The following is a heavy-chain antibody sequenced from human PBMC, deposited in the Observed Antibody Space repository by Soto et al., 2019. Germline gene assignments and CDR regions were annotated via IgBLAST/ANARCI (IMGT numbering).Heavy chain of an antibody. CDR3: AKGRLHSDDSSGYPFDY. V-gene: IGHV3-30*18. J-gene: IGHJ4*02. CDR1: GFTFSSYV. CDR2: ISYDGSNK. D-gene: IGHD3-22*01. Sequence: QVQMVESGGGVVQPGRTLRLSCAASGFTFSSYVMHWVRQAPGKGLEWVAVISYDGSNKYYVDSVKGRFTISRDNSKNTLYLQMNSLRTEDSAVYYCAKGRLHSDDSSGYPFDYWGQGTLVTVSS.